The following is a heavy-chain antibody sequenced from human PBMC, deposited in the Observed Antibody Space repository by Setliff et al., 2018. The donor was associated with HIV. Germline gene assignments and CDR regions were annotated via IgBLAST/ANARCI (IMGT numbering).Heavy chain of an antibody. V-gene: IGHV4-39*01. CDR3: ASRVYYYDSSGYLREEGFDP. D-gene: IGHD3-22*01. CDR2: IYYSGTT. Sequence: SETLSLTCSVSGGSISSSAYYWGWIRQPPGKGLEWIGNIYYSGTTYYNPSLKSRVTISVDTSKNQYSVRLSSVTAADAAVYYCASRVYYYDSSGYLREEGFDPWGQGTLVTVSS. CDR1: GGSISSSAYY. J-gene: IGHJ5*02.